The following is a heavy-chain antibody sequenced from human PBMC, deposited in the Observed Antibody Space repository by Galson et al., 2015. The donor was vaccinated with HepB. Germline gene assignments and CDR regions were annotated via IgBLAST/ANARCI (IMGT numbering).Heavy chain of an antibody. CDR2: ISAHNGNT. V-gene: IGHV1-18*01. CDR3: ARGSLLWFGELFF. J-gene: IGHJ4*02. CDR1: GYSFTTYG. D-gene: IGHD3-10*01. Sequence: SVKVSCKASGYSFTTYGISWVRQAPGQGLEWMGWISAHNGNTKYAQKLQGRVSMTTDTSTSTAYMGLRSLRSDDTAVYFCARGSLLWFGELFFWAQGTLVTVSP.